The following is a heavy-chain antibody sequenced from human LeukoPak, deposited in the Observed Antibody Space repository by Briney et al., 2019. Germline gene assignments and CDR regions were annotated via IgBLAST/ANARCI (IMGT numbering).Heavy chain of an antibody. Sequence: PSETLSLTCTVSGGSISSCYWSWIRQPPGKGLEWIGYIYDRGSINYNPSLKSRVTISLDTSKNQFSLKLSSVTAADTAVYYCARPGDCSGGTCYWYFDLWGRGTLVTVSS. CDR3: ARPGDCSGGTCYWYFDL. CDR1: GGSISSCY. J-gene: IGHJ2*01. CDR2: IYDRGSI. V-gene: IGHV4-59*08. D-gene: IGHD2-15*01.